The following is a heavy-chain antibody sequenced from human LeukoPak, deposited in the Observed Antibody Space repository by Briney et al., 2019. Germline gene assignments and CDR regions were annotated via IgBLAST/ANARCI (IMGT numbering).Heavy chain of an antibody. CDR2: ISSGSSYR. CDR1: GFTLSSYS. D-gene: IGHD3-22*01. J-gene: IGHJ4*02. V-gene: IGHV3-21*01. CDR3: ARVYDSSGNYDGGFDY. Sequence: GGSLRLSCAASGFTLSSYSMIWVRQAPGKGLEWVSSISSGSSYRYYAGSVKGRFTISRDNAKNSLYLQMNSLRAEDTAVYYCARVYDSSGNYDGGFDYWGQGTLVTVSS.